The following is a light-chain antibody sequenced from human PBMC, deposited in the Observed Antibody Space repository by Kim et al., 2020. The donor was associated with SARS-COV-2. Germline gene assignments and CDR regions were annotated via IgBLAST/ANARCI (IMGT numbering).Light chain of an antibody. V-gene: IGLV1-47*01. CDR3: AAWEDSLSGGV. J-gene: IGLJ3*02. CDR1: SSKDERKY. CDR2: MCN. Sequence: GQTLTNSCCGSSSKDERKYVYGYRHHQGTGHKALLDMCNQRPRGVRVRFPFSKSGTSDSLALSGLRSEAEADYYCAAWEDSLSGGVFGGGTKLTVL.